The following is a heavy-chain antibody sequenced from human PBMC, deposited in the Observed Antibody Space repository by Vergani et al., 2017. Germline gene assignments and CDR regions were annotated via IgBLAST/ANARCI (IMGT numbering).Heavy chain of an antibody. Sequence: QVQLVQSGAEVKKPGASVKVSCKASGYTFTSYGISWVRQAPGQGLEWMGWISAYNGNTNYAQKLQGRVTMTTDTSTSTAYMELRSLRSDDTAVYACARDLTPNIVVVPAAIRDWGQGTLVTVSS. CDR2: ISAYNGNT. V-gene: IGHV1-18*01. CDR1: GYTFTSYG. J-gene: IGHJ4*02. CDR3: ARDLTPNIVVVPAAIRD. D-gene: IGHD2-2*02.